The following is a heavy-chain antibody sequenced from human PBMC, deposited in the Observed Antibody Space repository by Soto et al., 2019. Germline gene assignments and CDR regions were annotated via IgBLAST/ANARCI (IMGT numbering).Heavy chain of an antibody. Sequence: GGPLRLSCAASGFTFSNAWINWVRQAPGKGLEWVANIKQDGSEKYYVDSVKGRFTISRDNAKNSLYLQMNSLRAEDTAVYYCAREDYDILTGLDAFDIWGQGTMVTVSS. CDR1: GFTFSNAW. J-gene: IGHJ3*02. V-gene: IGHV3-7*01. CDR2: IKQDGSEK. D-gene: IGHD3-9*01. CDR3: AREDYDILTGLDAFDI.